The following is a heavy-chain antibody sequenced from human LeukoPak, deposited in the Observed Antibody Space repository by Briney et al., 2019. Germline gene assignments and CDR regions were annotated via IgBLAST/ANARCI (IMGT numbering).Heavy chain of an antibody. CDR2: IRYSGTT. CDR1: GASISGSRGYY. V-gene: IGHV4-39*01. J-gene: IGHJ4*02. Sequence: PSETLSLTCAVSGASISGSRGYYWGWIRQPPGKGLEWISSIRYSGTTHYNPFVKSRVSIFIDTSKNQFSLNLNSVTAADTAVYYCARQSVGTASIYYFAYWGQGILVTVSS. D-gene: IGHD1-26*01. CDR3: ARQSVGTASIYYFAY.